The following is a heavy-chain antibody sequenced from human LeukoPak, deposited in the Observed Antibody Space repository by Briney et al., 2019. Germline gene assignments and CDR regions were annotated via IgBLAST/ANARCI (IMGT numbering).Heavy chain of an antibody. CDR3: AKYGNSGWVIDN. CDR2: IYYTGGT. Sequence: SSETLSLTCTVSGVSIGSDYWTWIRQPPGKGLEYIGYIYYTGGTNYNPSLKSRVTISVDTSKNQFSLKLSSVTAADTAVYFCAKYGNSGWVIDNWGQGTLVTVSS. V-gene: IGHV4-59*08. CDR1: GVSIGSDY. J-gene: IGHJ4*02. D-gene: IGHD6-19*01.